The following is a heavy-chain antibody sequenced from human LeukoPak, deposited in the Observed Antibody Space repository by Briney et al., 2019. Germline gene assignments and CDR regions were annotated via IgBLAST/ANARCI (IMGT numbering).Heavy chain of an antibody. CDR1: GGSFSGYY. CDR3: ARRSYNSPFRY. D-gene: IGHD5-24*01. V-gene: IGHV4-34*01. CDR2: INHSGST. Sequence: SETLSLTCAVYGGSFSGYYWSWIRQPPGKGLEWIGEINHSGSTNYNPSLKSRVTISVDTSKSQFSLKLSSVTAADTAVYYCARRSYNSPFRYWGQGTLVTVSS. J-gene: IGHJ4*02.